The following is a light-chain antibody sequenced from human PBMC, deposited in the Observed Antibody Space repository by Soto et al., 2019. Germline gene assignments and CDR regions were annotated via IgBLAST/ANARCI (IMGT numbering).Light chain of an antibody. J-gene: IGLJ1*01. V-gene: IGLV2-14*01. Sequence: QSALTQPASVSGSPGQSITISCTGTSSDVGGYNYVSWYQQHPGKASKLMIYEVSNRPSGVSNRFSGSKSGNTASLTISGLQAEDEADYYCSSYTSSSTHDVFGTGTKLTVL. CDR1: SSDVGGYNY. CDR2: EVS. CDR3: SSYTSSSTHDV.